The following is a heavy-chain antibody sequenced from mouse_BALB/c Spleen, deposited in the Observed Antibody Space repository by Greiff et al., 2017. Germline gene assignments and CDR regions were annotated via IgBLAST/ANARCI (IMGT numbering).Heavy chain of an antibody. J-gene: IGHJ3*01. CDR1: GYTFTSYW. D-gene: IGHD4-1*01. CDR3: ARGTGKAWFAY. CDR2: IDPSDSET. V-gene: IGHV1-69*02. Sequence: QVQLQQPGAELVKPGAPVKLSCKASGYTFTSYWMNWVKQRPGRGLEWIGRIDPSDSETHYNQKFKDKATLTVDKSSSTAYIQLSSLTSEDSAVYYCARGTGKAWFAYWGQGTLVTVSA.